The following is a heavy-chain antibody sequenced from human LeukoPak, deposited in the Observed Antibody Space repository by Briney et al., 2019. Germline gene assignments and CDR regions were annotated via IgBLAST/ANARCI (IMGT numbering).Heavy chain of an antibody. J-gene: IGHJ4*02. CDR2: IYYSGST. Sequence: SETLSLTCTVSGGSIGSSSYYWGWIRQPPGKGLEWIGSIYYSGSTYYNPSLKSRVTISVDTSKNQFSLKLSSVTAADTAVYYCASQYCSGGSCSHDYWGQGTLVTASS. CDR1: GGSIGSSSYY. V-gene: IGHV4-39*01. CDR3: ASQYCSGGSCSHDY. D-gene: IGHD2-15*01.